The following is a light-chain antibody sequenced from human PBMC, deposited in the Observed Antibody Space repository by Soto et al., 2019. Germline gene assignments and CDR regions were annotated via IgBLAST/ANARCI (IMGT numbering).Light chain of an antibody. V-gene: IGKV4-1*01. CDR3: HQYYSVPLT. CDR2: WAS. J-gene: IGKJ4*01. Sequence: DIVMTQSPDSLAVSLGERATINCKSSQNVLYSSNNKNYLAWYQQKPGQPPKLLIYWASTRESGVPDRFTGSGSETDFSLTISGLQAEDVAVYFCHQYYSVPLTFGGGTNVEIK. CDR1: QNVLYSSNNKNY.